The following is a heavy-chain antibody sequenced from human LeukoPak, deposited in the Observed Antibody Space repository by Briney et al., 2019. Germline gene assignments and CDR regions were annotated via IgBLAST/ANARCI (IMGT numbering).Heavy chain of an antibody. V-gene: IGHV3-49*04. CDR2: IRSKAYGGTT. CDR1: GFTFSTHA. J-gene: IGHJ6*02. D-gene: IGHD3-9*01. CDR3: TRDLKNTDYDILTGYTYYYYGMDV. Sequence: PGGSLRLSCAASGFTFSTHAMSWVRQAPGKGLEWVGFIRSKAYGGTTEYAASVKGRFTISRDDSKSIAYLQMNSLKTEDTAVYYCTRDLKNTDYDILTGYTYYYYGMDVWGQGTTVTVSS.